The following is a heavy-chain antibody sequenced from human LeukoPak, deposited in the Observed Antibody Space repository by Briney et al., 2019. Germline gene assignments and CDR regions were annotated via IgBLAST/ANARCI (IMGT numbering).Heavy chain of an antibody. CDR3: AKGLERKSRLDS. CDR1: GFTFSTYG. V-gene: IGHV3-23*01. J-gene: IGHJ4*02. D-gene: IGHD1-1*01. CDR2: VSPSGDIT. Sequence: GGTLRLSCAASGFTFSTYGMNWVRQAPGKGLEWVSGVSPSGDITYYADSVKGRFTISRDNSKNTLFLQMNSLGAEDTALYYCAKGLERKSRLDSWGQGTLVTVSS.